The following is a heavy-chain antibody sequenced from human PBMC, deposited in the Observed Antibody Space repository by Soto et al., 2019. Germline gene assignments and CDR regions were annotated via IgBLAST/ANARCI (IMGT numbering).Heavy chain of an antibody. D-gene: IGHD3-10*01. CDR2: IYYSGST. CDR3: ASDSPNYGSGGFPPPI. J-gene: IGHJ4*02. CDR1: GGSISSGGYY. V-gene: IGHV4-31*03. Sequence: SETLSLTCTVSGGSISSGGYYWSWVRQHPGKGLGWIGYIYYSGSTYYNPSLKSRVTISVDTSKNQFSLKLSTVTAADTAVYYCASDSPNYGSGGFPPPIWGQGTLVTVSS.